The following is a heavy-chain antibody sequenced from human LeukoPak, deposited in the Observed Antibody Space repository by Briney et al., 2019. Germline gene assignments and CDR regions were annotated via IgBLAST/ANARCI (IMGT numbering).Heavy chain of an antibody. V-gene: IGHV4-34*01. CDR3: ARGTYDFWSGYSINYYYYGMDV. CDR1: GGSFSGYY. D-gene: IGHD3-3*01. Sequence: SETLSLTCAVYGGSFSGYYWSWIRQPPGKGLEWIGEINHSGSTNYNPSLKSRVTMSVDTSKNQFSLKLSSVTAADTAVYYCARGTYDFWSGYSINYYYYGMDVWGQGTTVTVSS. CDR2: INHSGST. J-gene: IGHJ6*02.